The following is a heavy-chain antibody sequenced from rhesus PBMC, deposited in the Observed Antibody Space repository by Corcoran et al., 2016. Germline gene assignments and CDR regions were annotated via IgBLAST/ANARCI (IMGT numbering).Heavy chain of an antibody. CDR3: ARDYSGYSYFDY. V-gene: IGHV3S18*01. CDR1: GFSFSDYY. J-gene: IGHJ4*01. Sequence: EVQLVESGGGLAKPGGSLRLSCAASGFSFSDYYMYWVRQVPGKGLEWVSGFSYTGGSTYYADSVKGRFTISRENAKNTLYLQMDSMRAEDTAVYYCARDYSGYSYFDYWGQGVLVTVSS. CDR2: FSYTGGST. D-gene: IGHD5-24*01.